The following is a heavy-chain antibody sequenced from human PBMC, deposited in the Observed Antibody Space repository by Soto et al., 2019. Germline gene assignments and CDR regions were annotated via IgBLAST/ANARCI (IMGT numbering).Heavy chain of an antibody. CDR1: GGSISSGGYS. CDR2: IYHSGST. V-gene: IGHV4-30-2*01. Sequence: SETLSLTCAVSGGSISSGGYSWSWIRQPPGKGLEWIGYIYHSGSTYYNPSLKSRVTISVDTSKNQFSLKLSSVTAADTAVYYCARDAFGVDNWFDPWGQGTLVTVSS. CDR3: ARDAFGVDNWFDP. D-gene: IGHD3-3*01. J-gene: IGHJ5*02.